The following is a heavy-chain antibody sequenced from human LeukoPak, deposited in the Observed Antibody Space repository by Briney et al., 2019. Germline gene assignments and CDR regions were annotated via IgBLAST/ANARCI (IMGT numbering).Heavy chain of an antibody. CDR1: GFTVSSTY. CDR3: SGIAVAGIY. Sequence: GGSLRLSCLASGFTVSSTYMSWVRQAPGKGLEWVSVTYSGGSTYYADSVKGRCTISRDNSKNTLYLQMNSLRTEDTAVYYCSGIAVAGIYWGQGTLVTVSS. J-gene: IGHJ4*02. D-gene: IGHD6-19*01. CDR2: TYSGGST. V-gene: IGHV3-66*01.